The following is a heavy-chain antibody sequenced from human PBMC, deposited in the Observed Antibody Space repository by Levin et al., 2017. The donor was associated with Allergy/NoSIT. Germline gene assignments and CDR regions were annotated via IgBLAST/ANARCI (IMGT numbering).Heavy chain of an antibody. CDR1: GGSVSSGSYY. V-gene: IGHV4-61*01. CDR3: AREKNAFDI. Sequence: SETLSLTCTVSGGSVSSGSYYWSWIRQPPGKGLEWIGYIYYSGSTNYNPSLKSRVTISVDTSKNQFSLKLSSVTAADTGVYYCAREKNAFDIWGQGTMVTVSS. J-gene: IGHJ3*02. CDR2: IYYSGST.